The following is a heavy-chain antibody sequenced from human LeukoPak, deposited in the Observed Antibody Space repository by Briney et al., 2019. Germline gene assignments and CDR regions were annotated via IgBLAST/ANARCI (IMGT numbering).Heavy chain of an antibody. CDR1: GFTLSSHG. J-gene: IGHJ5*02. CDR2: ISPSGDIL. Sequence: PGGSLRLSCAASGFTLSSHGIDWVRQAPGKGLEWVSGISPSGDILYYADSVKGRFTISRDNFKNTLSLEMNSLRAEDTALYYCARDGVVAINWFDPWGQGTLVTVSS. CDR3: ARDGVVAINWFDP. V-gene: IGHV3-23*01. D-gene: IGHD3-22*01.